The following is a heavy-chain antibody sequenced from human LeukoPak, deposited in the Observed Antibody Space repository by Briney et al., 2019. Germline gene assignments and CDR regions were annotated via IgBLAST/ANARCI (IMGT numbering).Heavy chain of an antibody. CDR2: ISSSGSTI. CDR1: GFTFSDYC. Sequence: GGSLRLSCAASGFTFSDYCMSWIRQAPGKGLEWVSYISSSGSTIYYADSVKGRFTIFRDNAKNSLYLQMNSLRAEDTAVYYCARGKKRKIISIAALGNWFDPWGQGTLVTVSS. D-gene: IGHD6-6*01. V-gene: IGHV3-11*04. CDR3: ARGKKRKIISIAALGNWFDP. J-gene: IGHJ5*02.